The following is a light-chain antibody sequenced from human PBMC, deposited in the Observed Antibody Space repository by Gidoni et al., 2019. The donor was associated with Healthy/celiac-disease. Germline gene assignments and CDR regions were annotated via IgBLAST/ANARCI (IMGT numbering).Light chain of an antibody. CDR2: GAS. V-gene: IGKV3-20*01. Sequence: EIVLTQSPGTLSLSPGESATLSCRASQSVSSSYLAWYQQKPGQSPRLLSYGASSRATGIPDRFSGSGSWTDFTLTISKLEPEDFAVYYGQQYGSSPTFGQGTKVEIK. J-gene: IGKJ1*01. CDR1: QSVSSSY. CDR3: QQYGSSPT.